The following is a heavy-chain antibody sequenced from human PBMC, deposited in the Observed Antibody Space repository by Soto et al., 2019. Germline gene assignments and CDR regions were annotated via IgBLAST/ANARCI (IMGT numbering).Heavy chain of an antibody. CDR3: ARAYYYDSESSGY. V-gene: IGHV1-2*02. J-gene: IGHJ4*02. CDR2: INPNSGGT. Sequence: WASVKVSCKASGYTFTGYYMHWVRQAPGQGLEWMGWINPNSGGTNYAQKFQGRVTMTRDTSISTAYMELSRLRSDDTAVYYCARAYYYDSESSGYWSQGTLVTVSS. D-gene: IGHD3-10*01. CDR1: GYTFTGYY.